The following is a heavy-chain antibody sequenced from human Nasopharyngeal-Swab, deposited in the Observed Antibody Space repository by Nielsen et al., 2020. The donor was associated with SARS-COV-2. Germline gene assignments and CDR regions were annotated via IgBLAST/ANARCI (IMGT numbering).Heavy chain of an antibody. V-gene: IGHV3-33*01. Sequence: GALRLSCTASGFTFSNYDIHWLRQTPGKGLEWVAVMWYAGSSERYADSVKGRFTISRDISKNTLYLQMNSLRAEDTAVYYCARESGVSSTSPFDCWGRGTLVTVSS. D-gene: IGHD2-2*01. CDR1: GFTFSNYD. CDR2: MWYAGSSE. CDR3: ARESGVSSTSPFDC. J-gene: IGHJ4*02.